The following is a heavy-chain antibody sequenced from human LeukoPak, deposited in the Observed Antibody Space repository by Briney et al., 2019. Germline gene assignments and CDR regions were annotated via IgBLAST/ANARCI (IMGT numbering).Heavy chain of an antibody. CDR1: GYSIKSGYY. D-gene: IGHD4/OR15-4a*01. Sequence: KPSETLSLTCAVSGYSIKSGYYWGCIRQPPGKGLEWVGRIKSKTDGGTTDYAAPVKGRFTISRDDSKNTLYLQMNSLKTEDTAVYYCTTGARSPIWGQGTLVTVSS. V-gene: IGHV3-15*01. CDR3: TTGARSPI. J-gene: IGHJ4*02. CDR2: IKSKTDGGTT.